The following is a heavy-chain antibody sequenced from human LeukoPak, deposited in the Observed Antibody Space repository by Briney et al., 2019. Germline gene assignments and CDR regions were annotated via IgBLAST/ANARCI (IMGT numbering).Heavy chain of an antibody. CDR2: LGSAGDK. J-gene: IGHJ6*02. V-gene: IGHV3-13*01. D-gene: IGHD3/OR15-3a*01. CDR1: GFTLSDYD. Sequence: GGSLRLSCAASGFTLSDYDIHWVRQPIGKGLDWVSGLGSAGDKYHAGSERGRFTISREDAENSVYLQMNGLRPEDTAIYYCARAKRDTSTLPWTSGMDVWGQGTRVTVSS. CDR3: ARAKRDTSTLPWTSGMDV.